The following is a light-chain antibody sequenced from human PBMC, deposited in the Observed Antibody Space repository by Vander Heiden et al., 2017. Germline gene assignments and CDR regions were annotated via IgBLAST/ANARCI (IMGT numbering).Light chain of an antibody. CDR3: QTWDTGIQV. J-gene: IGLJ1*01. CDR1: SRNSSYA. Sequence: QLVLTQSPSASASLGASVKPTCPLSSRNSSYAIASLQQQQEKGNRYLMKLKRDGSHTKGAGIPDRFSGSSSGAERYITVSSLQSDDEADYYCQTWDTGIQVFGTGTKVTVL. V-gene: IGLV4-69*01. CDR2: LKRDGSH.